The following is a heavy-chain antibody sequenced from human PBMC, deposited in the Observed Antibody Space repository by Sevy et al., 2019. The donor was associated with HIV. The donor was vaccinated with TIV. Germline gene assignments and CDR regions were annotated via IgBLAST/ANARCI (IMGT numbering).Heavy chain of an antibody. D-gene: IGHD3-16*01. CDR2: ISPSGGST. CDR3: AKEALWGFDP. CDR1: GFIFNTYA. V-gene: IGHV3-23*01. Sequence: GGSLRLSCSASGFIFNTYAMTWVRQAPGKGLDWVSTISPSGGSTYYADSVRGRFSISRDNSKNTVYLEMNSLRAEDTAVYCCAKEALWGFDPWGQGTLVTVSS. J-gene: IGHJ5*02.